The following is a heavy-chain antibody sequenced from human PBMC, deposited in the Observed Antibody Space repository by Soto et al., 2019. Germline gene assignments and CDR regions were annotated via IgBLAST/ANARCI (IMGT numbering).Heavy chain of an antibody. CDR3: ARDRSYGSGTVGY. V-gene: IGHV1-18*04. D-gene: IGHD3-10*01. J-gene: IGHJ4*02. Sequence: QVQLVQSGGELRKPGASVKVSCKASGYRFDNYGITWVRQAPGHGLQWMGWISPHNGNTDYSQKLQGRVTMTADTSTNTSHMELRSLRPDDTAVYYCARDRSYGSGTVGYWGQGTLVTVSS. CDR1: GYRFDNYG. CDR2: ISPHNGNT.